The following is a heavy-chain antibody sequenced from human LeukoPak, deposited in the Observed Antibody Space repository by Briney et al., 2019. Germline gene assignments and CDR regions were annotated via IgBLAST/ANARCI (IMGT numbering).Heavy chain of an antibody. CDR3: AKAGTTGIQHWFDP. Sequence: SETLSLTCTVSGGSISSSSYYWGWIRQPPGKGLEWIGSIYYSGSTYYNPSLKSRVTISVDTSKNQFSLKLSSVTAADTAVYYCAKAGTTGIQHWFDPWGQGNLVTVSS. J-gene: IGHJ5*02. CDR1: GGSISSSSYY. V-gene: IGHV4-39*01. D-gene: IGHD1-1*01. CDR2: IYYSGST.